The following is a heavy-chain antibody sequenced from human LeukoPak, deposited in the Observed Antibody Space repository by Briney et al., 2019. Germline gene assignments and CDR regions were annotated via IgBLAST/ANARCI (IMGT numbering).Heavy chain of an antibody. CDR3: ARDGPGYSGYLPAD. D-gene: IGHD5-12*01. V-gene: IGHV1-69*06. Sequence: SVKVSCKASGGTFSSYAISWVRQAPGQGLEWMGGIIPIFGTANYAQKFQGRVTITADKSTSTAYMELSSLRSEDTAVYYCARDGPGYSGYLPADWGQGTLVTVSS. CDR2: IIPIFGTA. CDR1: GGTFSSYA. J-gene: IGHJ4*02.